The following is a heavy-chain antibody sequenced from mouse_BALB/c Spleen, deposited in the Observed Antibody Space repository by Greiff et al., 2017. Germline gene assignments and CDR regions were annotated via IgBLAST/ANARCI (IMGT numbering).Heavy chain of an antibody. Sequence: QVQLQQSGAELAKPGASVKMSCKASGYTFTSYWMHWVKQRPGQGLEWIGYINPSTGYTEYNQKFKDKATLTADKSSSTAYMQLSSLTSEDSAVYYCARSVTFAYWGQGTLVTVSA. J-gene: IGHJ3*01. V-gene: IGHV1-7*01. CDR1: GYTFTSYW. CDR3: ARSVTFAY. CDR2: INPSTGYT. D-gene: IGHD2-13*01.